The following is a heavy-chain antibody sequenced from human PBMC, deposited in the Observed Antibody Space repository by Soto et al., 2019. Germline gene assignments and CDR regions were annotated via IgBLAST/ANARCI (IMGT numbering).Heavy chain of an antibody. D-gene: IGHD2-2*01. CDR3: ARVVPGAVAVFGP. CDR1: GYTFSNYG. CDR2: ISLYSDGT. Sequence: QVQLVQSGGEGKRPGASVKVSCKTSGYTFSNYGITWVRQALGQPLEWLGWISLYSDGTNYAQKFQGRVSMTTDTYTTTAYMELRSLRSDDTAVYYCARVVPGAVAVFGPWVQGTRVSVST. J-gene: IGHJ5*02. V-gene: IGHV1-18*01.